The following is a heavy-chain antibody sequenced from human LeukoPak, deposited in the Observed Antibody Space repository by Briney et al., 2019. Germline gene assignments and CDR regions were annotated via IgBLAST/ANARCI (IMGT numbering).Heavy chain of an antibody. Sequence: SETLSLTCIVSGGSVSSGSYYWSWIRQPPGKGLEWIGYIYYSGSTNYNPSLKSRVTISVDTSKNQFSLKLSSVTAADTAVYYCARVRGAGSVDYWGQGTLVIVSS. CDR1: GGSVSSGSYY. V-gene: IGHV4-61*01. D-gene: IGHD2-15*01. CDR2: IYYSGST. J-gene: IGHJ4*02. CDR3: ARVRGAGSVDY.